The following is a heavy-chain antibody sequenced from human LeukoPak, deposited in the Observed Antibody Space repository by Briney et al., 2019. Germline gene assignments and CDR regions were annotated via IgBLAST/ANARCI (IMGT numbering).Heavy chain of an antibody. CDR3: ARDRGIAARRVAFDI. J-gene: IGHJ3*02. CDR2: ISSSSSYI. Sequence: GGSLRLSCAASGFTFSSYSMNWVCQAPGKGLEWVSSISSSSSYIYYADSVKGRFTISRDNAKNSLYLQMNSLRAEDTAVYYCARDRGIAARRVAFDIWGQGTMVTVFS. D-gene: IGHD6-6*01. V-gene: IGHV3-21*01. CDR1: GFTFSSYS.